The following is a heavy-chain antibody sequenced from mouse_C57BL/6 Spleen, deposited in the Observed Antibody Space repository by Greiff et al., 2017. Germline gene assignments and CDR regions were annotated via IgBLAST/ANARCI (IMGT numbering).Heavy chain of an antibody. D-gene: IGHD1-2*01. CDR2: IRLKSDNYAT. V-gene: IGHV6-3*01. CDR1: GFTFSNYW. J-gene: IGHJ3*01. Sequence: EVQLQQSGGGLVQPGGSMKLSCVASGFTFSNYWMNWVRQSPEKGLEWVAQIRLKSDNYATHYAESVKGRFTISRDDSKSSVYLQMNNLRAEDTGIYYCTVITTGFAYWGQGTLVTVSA. CDR3: TVITTGFAY.